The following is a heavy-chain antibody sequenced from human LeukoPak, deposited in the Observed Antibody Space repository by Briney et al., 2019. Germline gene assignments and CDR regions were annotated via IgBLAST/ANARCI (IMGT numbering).Heavy chain of an antibody. CDR3: ARDGRAVATNFDY. CDR2: MKPNSGNT. J-gene: IGHJ4*02. V-gene: IGHV1-8*03. Sequence: ASVKVSCKASGYTFTNYDIHWVRQATGQGLEWMGWMKPNSGNTGYAQKFQGRVTISRNTPINTAYMELSSLRSEDTAVYYCARDGRAVATNFDYWGQGTLVTVSS. CDR1: GYTFTNYD. D-gene: IGHD5-12*01.